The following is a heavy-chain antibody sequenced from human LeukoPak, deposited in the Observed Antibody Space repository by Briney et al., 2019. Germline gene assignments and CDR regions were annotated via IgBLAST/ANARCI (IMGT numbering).Heavy chain of an antibody. CDR3: ARLGSCTYGSCHHDY. D-gene: IGHD2-8*01. CDR1: GDSISTSSHF. Sequence: NPSETLSLTCTVSGDSISTSSHFWGWIRQPPGKGLEWIGIMHLTGKTHYTPSLESRVAISIDTSKNHFSLRLSSVTAADTAVYHCARLGSCTYGSCHHDYWGQGTLVTVSS. V-gene: IGHV4-39*02. CDR2: MHLTGKT. J-gene: IGHJ4*02.